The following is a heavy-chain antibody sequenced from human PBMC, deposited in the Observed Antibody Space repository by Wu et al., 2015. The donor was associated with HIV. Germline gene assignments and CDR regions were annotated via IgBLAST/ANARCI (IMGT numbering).Heavy chain of an antibody. Sequence: QMQLVQSGAEVKKPGASLKVSCKASGYTFTGYFIVWVRQAPGQGLEWLGYINPNGGGTTYAQKFQGRVTMTRNTSISTAYMELSSLRSEDTAVYYCARDMGYYDSSGYSHWGQGNAGHRLL. V-gene: IGHV1-2*02. CDR2: INPNGGGT. CDR3: ARDMGYYDSSGYSH. J-gene: IGHJ4*02. CDR1: GYTFTGYF. D-gene: IGHD3-22*01.